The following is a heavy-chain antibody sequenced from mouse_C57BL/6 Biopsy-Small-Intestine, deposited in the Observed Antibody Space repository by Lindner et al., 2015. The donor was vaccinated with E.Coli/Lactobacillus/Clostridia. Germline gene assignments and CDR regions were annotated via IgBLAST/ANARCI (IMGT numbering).Heavy chain of an antibody. J-gene: IGHJ2*01. CDR2: IYPGDGDT. Sequence: VQLQESGPELVKPGASVKISCKASGYAFSSSWMNWVKQRLGKGLEWIGRIYPGDGDTNYNGKFKGKATLTADKSSSTAYMQLSSLTSEDSAVYFCARTGSLYDGYYDFDYWGQGTTLTVSS. CDR1: GYAFSSSW. D-gene: IGHD2-3*01. CDR3: ARTGSLYDGYYDFDY. V-gene: IGHV1-82*01.